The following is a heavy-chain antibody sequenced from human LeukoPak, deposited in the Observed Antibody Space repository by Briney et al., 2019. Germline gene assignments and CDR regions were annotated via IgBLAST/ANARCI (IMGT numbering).Heavy chain of an antibody. Sequence: SETLSLTCTVSGGSISSGGYYWSWIRQPPGKGLEWIGYIYHSGSTYYNPSLKSRVTISVDRSKNQFSLKLSSVTAADTAVYYCARGHPITIFGVDTFDYWGQGTLVTVSS. J-gene: IGHJ4*02. V-gene: IGHV4-30-2*01. D-gene: IGHD3-3*01. CDR1: GGSISSGGYY. CDR2: IYHSGST. CDR3: ARGHPITIFGVDTFDY.